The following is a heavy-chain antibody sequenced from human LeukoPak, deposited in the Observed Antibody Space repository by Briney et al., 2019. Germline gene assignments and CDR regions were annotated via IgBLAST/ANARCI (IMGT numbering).Heavy chain of an antibody. CDR3: ARTNYGDYFGGFDL. Sequence: ASVKVSCKASGYTFTGYYMHWVRQAPGQGLEWMGWINPNSGGTNYAQKFQGRVTITRDTSASTAYMELSSLRSEDTAVYYCARTNYGDYFGGFDLWGRGTLVTVSS. CDR1: GYTFTGYY. D-gene: IGHD4-17*01. J-gene: IGHJ2*01. V-gene: IGHV1-2*02. CDR2: INPNSGGT.